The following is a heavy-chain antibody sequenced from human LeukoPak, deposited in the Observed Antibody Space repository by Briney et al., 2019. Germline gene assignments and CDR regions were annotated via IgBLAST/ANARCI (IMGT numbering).Heavy chain of an antibody. D-gene: IGHD1-26*01. CDR3: ARDQPYYGAPLFYYYYYYMDV. V-gene: IGHV1-18*01. Sequence: ASVKVSCKASGYTFTSYGISWVRQAPGQGLEWMGWISAYNGNTNYAQKLQGRVTMTTDTSTSTAYMELRSLRSDDTAVYYCARDQPYYGAPLFYYYYYYMDVWGKGTTVTVSS. CDR2: ISAYNGNT. J-gene: IGHJ6*03. CDR1: GYTFTSYG.